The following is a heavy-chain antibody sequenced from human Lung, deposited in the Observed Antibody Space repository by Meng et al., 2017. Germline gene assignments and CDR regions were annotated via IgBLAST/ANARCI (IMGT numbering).Heavy chain of an antibody. CDR3: ARGPTTMAHDFDY. V-gene: IGHV4-34*01. Sequence: QVPPHTWSPRPLKPSETLSRTVVVSGGSFSDYYWSWIRQPPGKGLEWIGEINHSGSTNYNPSLEIRATISVDTSQNNLSLKLSSVTAADSAVYYCARGPTTMAHDFDYWGQGTLVTVSS. D-gene: IGHD4-11*01. J-gene: IGHJ4*02. CDR2: INHSGST. CDR1: GGSFSDYY.